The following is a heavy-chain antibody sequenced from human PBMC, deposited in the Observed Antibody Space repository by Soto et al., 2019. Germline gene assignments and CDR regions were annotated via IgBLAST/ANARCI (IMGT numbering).Heavy chain of an antibody. CDR3: ARDLGGGISAP. J-gene: IGHJ5*02. CDR1: GYTFTSYG. Sequence: QVQVVQSGAEVKKPGASVKVSCKASGYTFTSYGISWVRQAPGQGLEWMGWINAYNGNTKYAQKHQGRVTMTTDTSTSTDYMELRSLRSDDTAVYYCARDLGGGISAPWGQGTLVTVSS. V-gene: IGHV1-18*01. CDR2: INAYNGNT. D-gene: IGHD6-13*01.